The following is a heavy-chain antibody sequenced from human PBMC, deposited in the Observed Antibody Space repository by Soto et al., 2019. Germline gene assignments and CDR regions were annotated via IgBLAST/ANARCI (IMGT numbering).Heavy chain of an antibody. CDR1: GFTFSSYA. V-gene: IGHV3-23*01. J-gene: IGHJ5*02. Sequence: PGGSLRLSCAASGFTFSSYAMSWVRQAPGKGLERVSAISGSGGSTYYADSVKGRFTISRDNSKNTLYLQMNSLRAEDTAVYYCAKDLSYSSSNWFDPWGQGTLVTVSS. CDR3: AKDLSYSSSNWFDP. CDR2: ISGSGGST. D-gene: IGHD6-6*01.